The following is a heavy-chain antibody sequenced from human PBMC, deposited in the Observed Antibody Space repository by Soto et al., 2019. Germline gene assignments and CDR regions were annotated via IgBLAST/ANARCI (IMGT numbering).Heavy chain of an antibody. CDR3: ARDADILTGSDAFDI. Sequence: GGSLRLSCAASGFTFSDYYMSWIRQAPGKGQEWVSYISSSSSYTNYADSVKGRFTISRDNAKNSLYLQMNSLRAEDTAVYYCARDADILTGSDAFDIWGQGTMVTVSS. CDR1: GFTFSDYY. J-gene: IGHJ3*02. CDR2: ISSSSSYT. D-gene: IGHD3-9*01. V-gene: IGHV3-11*05.